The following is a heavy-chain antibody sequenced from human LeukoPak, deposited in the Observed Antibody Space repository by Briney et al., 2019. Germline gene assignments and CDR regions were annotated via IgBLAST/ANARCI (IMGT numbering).Heavy chain of an antibody. CDR2: VSTYNGHT. CDR3: ARGVVVVAAKGFYMDA. CDR1: GYPFGTYG. D-gene: IGHD2-15*01. J-gene: IGHJ6*03. Sequence: ASVKVSCKTSGYPFGTYGINWVRQAPGQGLEWMGWVSTYNGHTSYPQKFQGRVTMTTDTSTRTAYMELRSLRSDDTAVYYCARGVVVVAAKGFYMDAWGKGTTVTVSS. V-gene: IGHV1-18*01.